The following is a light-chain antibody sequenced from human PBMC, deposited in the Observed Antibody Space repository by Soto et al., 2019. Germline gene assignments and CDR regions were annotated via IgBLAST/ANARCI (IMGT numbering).Light chain of an antibody. J-gene: IGKJ1*01. CDR2: DAS. Sequence: EIVLTQSPATLSSFPGDRVTLSCRSSQSVSSYLAWYQQKPGQAPRLLIYDASNRATGIPARFSGTGSGTDFTLTINNLEPEDFAVYYCQVRTNWSIAFGRGTKVDI. V-gene: IGKV3-11*01. CDR3: QVRTNWSIA. CDR1: QSVSSY.